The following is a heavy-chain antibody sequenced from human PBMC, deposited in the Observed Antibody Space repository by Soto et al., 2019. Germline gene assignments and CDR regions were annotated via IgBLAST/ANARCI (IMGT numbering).Heavy chain of an antibody. Sequence: ETLALTFTVSGDSVSSGGYYWSWIRQPPGKGLELIGYIYSSGSANYNPYLKSRVTISRDTSKNQISLKVASVTASDTAGYYCARGFTRVSMDXWGQVTTVTVS. J-gene: IGHJ6*02. CDR2: IYSSGSA. CDR1: GDSVSSGGYY. V-gene: IGHV4-61*08. CDR3: ARGFTRVSMDX.